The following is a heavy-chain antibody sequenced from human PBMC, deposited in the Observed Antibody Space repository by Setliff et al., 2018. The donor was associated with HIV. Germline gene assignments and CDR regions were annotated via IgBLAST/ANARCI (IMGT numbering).Heavy chain of an antibody. J-gene: IGHJ5*02. V-gene: IGHV3-73*01. D-gene: IGHD4-17*01. CDR3: AVSPDGDCATTKCANWFDP. Sequence: GGSLRLSCAAFGFTFNSYWMSWVRQASGKGLEWVGRIKTKPNDYATAHAASVKGRFTISRDDSQNTAYLQMNSLRTEDTAAYFCAVSPDGDCATTKCANWFDPWGQGTQVTVSS. CDR1: GFTFNSYW. CDR2: IKTKPNDYAT.